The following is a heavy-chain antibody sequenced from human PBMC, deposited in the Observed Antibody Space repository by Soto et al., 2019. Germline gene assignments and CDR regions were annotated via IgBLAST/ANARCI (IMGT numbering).Heavy chain of an antibody. CDR2: IYYSGST. D-gene: IGHD3-9*01. J-gene: IGHJ4*02. CDR3: ARVLRYFDWLSYIDY. CDR1: GGSISSYY. V-gene: IGHV4-59*01. Sequence: SETLSLTCTVSGGSISSYYWSWIRQPPGKGLEWIGYIYYSGSTNYNPSLKSRLTISVDTSKNQFSLKLTSVTAADTAVYYCARVLRYFDWLSYIDYWGQGTLVTVSS.